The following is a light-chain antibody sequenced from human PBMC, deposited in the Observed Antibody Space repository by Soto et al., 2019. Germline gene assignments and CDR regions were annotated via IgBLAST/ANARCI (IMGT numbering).Light chain of an antibody. Sequence: QSVLTQSASVSGSPGQSITISCTGTSSDIGGYNYVSWYQQHPDKAPKLMIFEVSNRPSGVSNRFSGSKSGNTASLTISGLLPEDEADYYCSSYTTXSTVXXXGGXKLTVL. J-gene: IGLJ2*01. CDR2: EVS. V-gene: IGLV2-14*01. CDR3: SSYTTXSTVX. CDR1: SSDIGGYNY.